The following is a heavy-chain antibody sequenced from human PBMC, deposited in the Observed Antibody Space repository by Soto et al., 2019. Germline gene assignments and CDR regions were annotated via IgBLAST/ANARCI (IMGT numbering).Heavy chain of an antibody. CDR2: INHSGST. CDR1: GGSFSGYY. V-gene: IGHV4-34*01. CDR3: ARKRATQPYYYYYYMDV. Sequence: SETLSLTCAVYGGSFSGYYWSWIRQPPGKGLEWIGEINHSGSTNYNPSLKSRVTISVDTSKNQFSLKLSSVTAADTDVYYCARKRATQPYYYYYYMDVWGKGTTVTVSS. J-gene: IGHJ6*03.